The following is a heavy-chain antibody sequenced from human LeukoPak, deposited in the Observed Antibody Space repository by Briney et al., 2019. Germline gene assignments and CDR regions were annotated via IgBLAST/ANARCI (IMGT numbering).Heavy chain of an antibody. CDR3: ARVPVDCYGTGRYPVDGMDV. CDR2: IKHDGSEK. CDR1: GFTLSSYW. J-gene: IGHJ6*04. Sequence: GGSLRLSCAASGFTLSSYWMSWVRQAPGKGLEWVADIKHDGSEKYYVASVKGRFTITRDNAKNSLYLQMNSLRGEDPAVYCSARVPVDCYGTGRYPVDGMDVWGKGTTFTVSS. D-gene: IGHD3-10*01. V-gene: IGHV3-7*03.